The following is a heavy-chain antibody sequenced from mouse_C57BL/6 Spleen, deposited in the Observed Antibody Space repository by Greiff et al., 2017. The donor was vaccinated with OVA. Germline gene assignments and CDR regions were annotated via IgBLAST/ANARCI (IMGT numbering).Heavy chain of an antibody. CDR1: CYAFSSSW. J-gene: IGHJ3*01. Sequence: QVQLQQSGPELVKPGASVKISCKASCYAFSSSWMNWVKQRPGKGLEWIGRIYPGDGDTNYNGKFKGKATLTADKSSSTAYMQLSSLTSEDSAVYFCARLYYDFGFAYWGQGTLVTVSA. CDR3: ARLYYDFGFAY. V-gene: IGHV1-82*01. CDR2: IYPGDGDT. D-gene: IGHD2-4*01.